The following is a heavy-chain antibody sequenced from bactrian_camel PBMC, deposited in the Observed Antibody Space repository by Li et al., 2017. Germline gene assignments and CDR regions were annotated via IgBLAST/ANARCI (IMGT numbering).Heavy chain of an antibody. CDR1: GYTYNRNC. D-gene: IGHD3*01. J-gene: IGHJ4*01. V-gene: IGHV3S1*01. Sequence: VQLVESGGDLVRPGGSLRLSCAASGYTYNRNCMAWFRQAPGKEREGVARIATGSGNTYYADSVKGRFTISQDNAKNTVYLQMNSLKIEDTAVYYCALGSSRQATMTARGKGTQVTVS. CDR2: IATGSGNT.